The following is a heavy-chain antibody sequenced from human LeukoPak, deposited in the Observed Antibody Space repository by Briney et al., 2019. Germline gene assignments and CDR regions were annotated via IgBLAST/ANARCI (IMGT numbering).Heavy chain of an antibody. D-gene: IGHD3-10*01. CDR2: ITANGGGT. J-gene: IGHJ4*02. V-gene: IGHV3-23*01. CDR3: AKLTSDTMVRGVTTDY. CDR1: GFTFGNYA. Sequence: GGSLRLSCAASGFTFGNYAMSWVRQAPGKGLEWVSSITANGGGTYYADSVKGRFSISRDNSRNTLYLQVTSLRAEDTAVYYCAKLTSDTMVRGVTTDYWGQGTLVTVSS.